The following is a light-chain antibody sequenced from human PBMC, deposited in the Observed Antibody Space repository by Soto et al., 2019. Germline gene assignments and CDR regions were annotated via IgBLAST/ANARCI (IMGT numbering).Light chain of an antibody. V-gene: IGKV1-5*03. CDR2: KAS. J-gene: IGKJ1*01. CDR1: QSISGW. CDR3: QHYNSYSEA. Sequence: DIQMTQSPSSLSAYVGDRVTITCRASQSISGWLAWYQQKPGKAPKLLIYKASTLKSGVPSRFSGSGSGTEFTLTISSLQPDDFATYYCQHYNSYSEAFGQGTKVDIK.